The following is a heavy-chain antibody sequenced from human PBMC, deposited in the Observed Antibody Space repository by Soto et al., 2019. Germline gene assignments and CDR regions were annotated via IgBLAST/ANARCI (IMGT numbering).Heavy chain of an antibody. Sequence: DLAESGGGLVKPGGSLRLSCTASGFTFSDYYMSWIRQAPGKGLEWLAYISGSGSTTYYTDSVKGRFAISRDNARTSLYLQINSLRVEDSAVYYCARSSLTHFEFWGQGTLVTVSS. CDR3: ARSSLTHFEF. J-gene: IGHJ4*02. V-gene: IGHV3-11*01. CDR1: GFTFSDYY. CDR2: ISGSGSTT.